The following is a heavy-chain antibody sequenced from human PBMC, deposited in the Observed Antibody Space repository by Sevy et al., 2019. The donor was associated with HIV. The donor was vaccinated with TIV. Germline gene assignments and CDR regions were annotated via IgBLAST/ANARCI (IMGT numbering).Heavy chain of an antibody. Sequence: GGSLRLSCAASGFTFSSYSMNWVRQAPGKGLEWVSSISSSSSYIYYADSVKGRFTISRDNAKNSLYLQMNSLRAEDTAGYYCARVGYCSGGSCYSDFDYWGQGTLVTVSS. CDR2: ISSSSSYI. D-gene: IGHD2-15*01. CDR3: ARVGYCSGGSCYSDFDY. V-gene: IGHV3-21*01. CDR1: GFTFSSYS. J-gene: IGHJ4*02.